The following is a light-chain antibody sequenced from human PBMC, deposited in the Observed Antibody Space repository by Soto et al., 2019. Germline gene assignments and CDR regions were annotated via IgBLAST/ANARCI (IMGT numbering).Light chain of an antibody. J-gene: IGLJ1*01. V-gene: IGLV2-14*01. Sequence: QSVLTQPASVSGSPGQSITISCTGTSSVVGGYNYVSWYQQLPGKAPKLMIYDVNNRPSGVSNRFSGSKSGNTASLTISGLQAEDEADYYCSSYTGSSTFVFGPGTKVTVL. CDR2: DVN. CDR3: SSYTGSSTFV. CDR1: SSVVGGYNY.